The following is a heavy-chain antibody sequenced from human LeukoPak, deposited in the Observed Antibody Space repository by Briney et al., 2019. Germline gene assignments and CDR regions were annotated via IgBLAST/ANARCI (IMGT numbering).Heavy chain of an antibody. J-gene: IGHJ4*02. CDR1: GFSLSNVRMG. CDR3: ARIASYYDSSGYPGGVDY. V-gene: IGHV2-26*01. Sequence: SGPTLVNPTETLTLTCTVSGFSLSNVRMGVSWSRQPPGKALEWLAHIFSNDEKSYRTSLKSRLTISKDTSKSQVVLIMTNMDPVDTATYYCARIASYYDSSGYPGGVDYWGQGTLVTVSS. D-gene: IGHD3-22*01. CDR2: IFSNDEK.